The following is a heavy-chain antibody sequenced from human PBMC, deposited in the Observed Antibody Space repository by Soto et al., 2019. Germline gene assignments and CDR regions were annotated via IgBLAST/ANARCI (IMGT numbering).Heavy chain of an antibody. J-gene: IGHJ4*02. CDR1: GFTFTAHA. CDR2: ISHDGSDK. CDR3: ARDRYFDSYDFDY. Sequence: QVQLVESGGGVVQPGRSARLSCVASGFTFTAHAMHWVRQAPGKGLEWLAVISHDGSDKHYADSVKGRLTISRDNSKNTLYLQMNSLRVEDTAFYYCARDRYFDSYDFDYWGQGTLVTVSS. D-gene: IGHD3-9*01. V-gene: IGHV3-30-3*01.